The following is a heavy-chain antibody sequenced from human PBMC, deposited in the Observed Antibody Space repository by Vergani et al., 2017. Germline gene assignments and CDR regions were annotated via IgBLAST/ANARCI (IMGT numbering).Heavy chain of an antibody. Sequence: QITLKESGPTLVKPTETLTLTCTVSGFSLSNARMGVSWIRQPPGKALEWLAHIFSNDEKSYSTSLKSRLTISKDTSKSQVVLTMTNMDPVDTATYYCARATIFGVVIKGEDAFDIWGQGTMVTVSS. CDR2: IFSNDEK. J-gene: IGHJ3*02. CDR1: GFSLSNARMG. CDR3: ARATIFGVVIKGEDAFDI. D-gene: IGHD3-3*01. V-gene: IGHV2-26*01.